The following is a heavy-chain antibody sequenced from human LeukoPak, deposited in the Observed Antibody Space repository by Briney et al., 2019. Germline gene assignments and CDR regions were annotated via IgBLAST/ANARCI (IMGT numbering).Heavy chain of an antibody. CDR2: IYYTGST. Sequence: SETLSLTCSVSGGSINNYYWSWIRQPPGKGLEWIGYIYYTGSTNYNPSLKSRVTISVDTSKNQFSLKLSSVTAADTAVYYCARLASRRSGYDYWGQGTLVTVSS. CDR3: ARLASRRSGYDY. D-gene: IGHD5-12*01. CDR1: GGSINNYY. V-gene: IGHV4-59*12. J-gene: IGHJ4*02.